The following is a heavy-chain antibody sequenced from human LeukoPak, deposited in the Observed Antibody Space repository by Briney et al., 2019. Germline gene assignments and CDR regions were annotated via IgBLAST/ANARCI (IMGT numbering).Heavy chain of an antibody. V-gene: IGHV4-38-2*02. CDR3: ARDGDDYNFDY. CDR1: GYSISSGYS. CDR2: IYHRGSI. Sequence: SETLSLTCTVTGYSISSGYSWGWIRQPPGKGLEWIANIYHRGSISHNPSLMSRVTMSVDTSENQFSLNLTSVIAADTAVYYCARDGDDYNFDYWGQGTLVTVSS. D-gene: IGHD5-24*01. J-gene: IGHJ4*02.